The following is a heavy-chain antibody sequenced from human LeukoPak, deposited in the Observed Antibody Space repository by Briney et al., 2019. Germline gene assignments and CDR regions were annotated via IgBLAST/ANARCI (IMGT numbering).Heavy chain of an antibody. J-gene: IGHJ4*02. CDR3: ARDSAAHGGY. D-gene: IGHD6-25*01. CDR1: EFNFGNYW. Sequence: PGGSLRLSCVVSEFNFGNYWMSWVRQTPGKGLEWVANIKQDGSDRYYVDSVKGRFIISRDNAKNSLYLQMNSLRDEDTAVCYCARDSAAHGGYWGQGTPVIVSS. V-gene: IGHV3-7*03. CDR2: IKQDGSDR.